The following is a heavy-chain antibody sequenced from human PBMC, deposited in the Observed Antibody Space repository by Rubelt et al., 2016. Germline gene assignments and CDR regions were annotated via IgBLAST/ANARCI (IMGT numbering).Heavy chain of an antibody. V-gene: IGHV1-18*01. CDR2: IRTYNGNT. CDR3: ARGYCSSANCLFNWFDP. CDR1: GYTFTSYA. J-gene: IGHJ5*02. D-gene: IGHD2-2*01. Sequence: QVQLVQSGAEVKKPGASVKVSCKASGYTFTSYAMHWVRQAPGQRLEWMGWIRTYNGNTNYAQKLQGRVTMTPDTSTSTAYMELRSLRSDDTAMYFCARGYCSSANCLFNWFDPWGQGTLVTVSS.